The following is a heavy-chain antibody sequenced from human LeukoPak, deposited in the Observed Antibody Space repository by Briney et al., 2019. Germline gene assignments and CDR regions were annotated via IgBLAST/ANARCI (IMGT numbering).Heavy chain of an antibody. CDR1: GFTFSSYG. Sequence: GGSLRLSCAASGFTFSSYGMHWVRQAPGKGLEWVAVISYDGSNKYYADSVKGRFTISRDNAKNSLYLQMNSLRAEDTAVYYCARDRFRDTAMVLFDYWGQGTLVTVSS. CDR2: ISYDGSNK. V-gene: IGHV3-30*03. CDR3: ARDRFRDTAMVLFDY. J-gene: IGHJ4*02. D-gene: IGHD5-18*01.